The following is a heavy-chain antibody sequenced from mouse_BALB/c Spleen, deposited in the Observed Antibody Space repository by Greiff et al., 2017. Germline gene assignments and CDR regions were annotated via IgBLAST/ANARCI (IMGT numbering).Heavy chain of an antibody. V-gene: IGHV14-1*02. CDR2: IDPENGNT. CDR1: GFNIKDYY. J-gene: IGHJ3*01. Sequence: EVQLQQSGAELVSPGALVKLSCKASGFNIKDYYMHWVKQRPEQGLEWIGWIDPENGNTIYDPKFQGKASITADTSSNTAYLQLSSLTSEDTAVYYCARNYYGSSYGGTWFAYWGQGTLVTVSA. CDR3: ARNYYGSSYGGTWFAY. D-gene: IGHD1-1*01.